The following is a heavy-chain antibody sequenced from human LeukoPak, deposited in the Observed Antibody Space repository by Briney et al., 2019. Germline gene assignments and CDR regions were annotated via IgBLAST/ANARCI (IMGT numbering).Heavy chain of an antibody. D-gene: IGHD3-3*01. CDR2: TNPNSGGT. V-gene: IGHV1-2*06. J-gene: IGHJ4*02. Sequence: ASVKVSCKASGYTFTGYYMHWVRQAPGQGLEWMGRTNPNSGGTNYAQKFQGRVTMTRDTSISTAYMELSRLRSDDTAVYYCARAARIHYDFWSGFTHFDYWGQGTLVTVSS. CDR3: ARAARIHYDFWSGFTHFDY. CDR1: GYTFTGYY.